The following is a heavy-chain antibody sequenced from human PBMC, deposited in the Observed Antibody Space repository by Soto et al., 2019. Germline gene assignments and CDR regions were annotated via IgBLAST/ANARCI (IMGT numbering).Heavy chain of an antibody. Sequence: AGGSLRLSCAASGFTFSSYGMHWVRQAPGKGLEWVAVIWYDGSNKYYADSVKGRFTISRDNSKNTLYLQMNSLRAEDTAVYYCARGDYDYVWGSYPTAKYYYCGVDVWGQGTTVTVSS. CDR3: ARGDYDYVWGSYPTAKYYYCGVDV. V-gene: IGHV3-33*01. CDR1: GFTFSSYG. CDR2: IWYDGSNK. J-gene: IGHJ6*02. D-gene: IGHD3-16*01.